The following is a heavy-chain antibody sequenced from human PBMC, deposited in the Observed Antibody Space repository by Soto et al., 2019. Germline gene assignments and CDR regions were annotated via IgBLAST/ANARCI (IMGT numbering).Heavy chain of an antibody. V-gene: IGHV4-59*01. CDR1: GGSILSYH. Sequence: SETLSLTCTVSGGSILSYHWSWLRQSPGKGLEWIGYMYNTGSTIYNPSLKRRVTISVDTSKNQFSLKLNSVTAADTAVYYCARDLWGYCGADCYPLDVWGQGTMVT. D-gene: IGHD2-21*02. CDR2: MYNTGST. J-gene: IGHJ6*02. CDR3: ARDLWGYCGADCYPLDV.